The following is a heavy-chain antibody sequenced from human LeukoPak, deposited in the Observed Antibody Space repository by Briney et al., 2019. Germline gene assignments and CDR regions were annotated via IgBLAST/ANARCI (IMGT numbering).Heavy chain of an antibody. Sequence: SETLSLTCTVSGGSISSGGYYWSWIRQHPGKGLEWIGYIYYSGSTHYNPSLKSRVTISVDTSKNQFSLKLSSVTAADTAVYYCARDRPYFYFDYWGQGTLVTVSS. CDR3: ARDRPYFYFDY. CDR2: IYYSGST. V-gene: IGHV4-31*03. J-gene: IGHJ4*02. CDR1: GGSISSGGYY. D-gene: IGHD2-8*01.